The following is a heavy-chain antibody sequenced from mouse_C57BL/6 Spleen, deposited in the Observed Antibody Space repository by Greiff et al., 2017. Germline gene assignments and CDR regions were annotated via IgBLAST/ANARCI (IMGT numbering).Heavy chain of an antibody. CDR2: IYPSDSET. J-gene: IGHJ1*03. CDR1: GYTFTSYW. V-gene: IGHV1-61*01. Sequence: QVQLQQPGAELVRPGSSVKLSCKASGYTFTSYWMDWVKQRPGQGLEWIGNIYPSDSETHYNQKFKDKATLTVDKSSSAAYMQLSSLTSEASAVYYCARDYYYGSSDWYFDVWGTGTTVTVSS. CDR3: ARDYYYGSSDWYFDV. D-gene: IGHD1-1*01.